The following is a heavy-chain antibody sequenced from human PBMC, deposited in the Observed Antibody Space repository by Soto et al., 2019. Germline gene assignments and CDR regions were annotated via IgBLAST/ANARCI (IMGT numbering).Heavy chain of an antibody. CDR2: ISYDGSNK. V-gene: IGHV3-30*18. Sequence: LRLSCAASGFTFSSYGMHWVRQAPGKGLEWVAVISYDGSNKYYADSVKGRFTISRDNSKNTLYLQMNSLRAEDTAVYYCAKKKDYYDSSADYWGQGTLVTVSS. CDR3: AKKKDYYDSSADY. J-gene: IGHJ4*02. CDR1: GFTFSSYG. D-gene: IGHD3-22*01.